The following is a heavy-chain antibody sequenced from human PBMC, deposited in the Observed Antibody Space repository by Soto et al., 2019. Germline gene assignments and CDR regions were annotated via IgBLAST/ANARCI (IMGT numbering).Heavy chain of an antibody. Sequence: QVQLVESGGGVVQPGRSLRLSCAASGFTFSSYGMHWVRQAPGKGLEWVAVISYDGSNKYYADSVKGRFTISRDNSKNTLYLQMNSLRAEDTAVYYCASGIVVVTAGYGMDVWGQGTTVTVSS. V-gene: IGHV3-30*03. CDR1: GFTFSSYG. D-gene: IGHD2-21*02. CDR3: ASGIVVVTAGYGMDV. J-gene: IGHJ6*02. CDR2: ISYDGSNK.